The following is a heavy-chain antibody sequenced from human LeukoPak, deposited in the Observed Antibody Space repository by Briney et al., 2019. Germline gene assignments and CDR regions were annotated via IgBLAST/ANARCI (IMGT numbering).Heavy chain of an antibody. CDR3: AKDPHSYYYDSSGYSYFDY. CDR2: ISGSGGST. Sequence: PGGSLRLSCAASGFTFSSYAMSWVRQAPGKGLEWVSAISGSGGSTCYADSVKGRFTISRDNSKNTLYLQMNSLRAEDTAVYYCAKDPHSYYYDSSGYSYFDYWGQGTLVTVSS. CDR1: GFTFSSYA. V-gene: IGHV3-23*01. D-gene: IGHD3-22*01. J-gene: IGHJ4*02.